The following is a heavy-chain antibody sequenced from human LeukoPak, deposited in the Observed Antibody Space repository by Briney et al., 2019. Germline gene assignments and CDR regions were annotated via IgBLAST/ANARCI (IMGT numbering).Heavy chain of an antibody. CDR3: ARLGSYYDSSGYYLSY. D-gene: IGHD3-22*01. CDR2: IYPGDSDT. CDR1: GYSLVSHW. Sequence: GESLKISCKASGYSLVSHWIVWVRQMPGKGPEWLGIIYPGDSDTRYSPSFQGQVTISADKSISTAYLQWNSLRASDTAMYYCARLGSYYDSSGYYLSYWGQGTLVTVSS. V-gene: IGHV5-51*01. J-gene: IGHJ4*02.